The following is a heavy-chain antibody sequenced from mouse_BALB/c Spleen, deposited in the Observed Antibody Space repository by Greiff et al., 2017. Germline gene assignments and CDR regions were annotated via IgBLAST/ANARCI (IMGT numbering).Heavy chain of an antibody. CDR2: ISSGGST. V-gene: IGHV5-6-5*01. Sequence: EVKLMESGGGLVKPGGSLKLSCAASGFTFSSYAMSWVRQTPEKRLEWVASISSGGSTYYPDSVKGRFTISRDNARNILYLQMSSLRSEDTAMYYCARGYYGSSRWYFDVWGAGTTVTVSS. D-gene: IGHD1-1*01. CDR1: GFTFSSYA. CDR3: ARGYYGSSRWYFDV. J-gene: IGHJ1*01.